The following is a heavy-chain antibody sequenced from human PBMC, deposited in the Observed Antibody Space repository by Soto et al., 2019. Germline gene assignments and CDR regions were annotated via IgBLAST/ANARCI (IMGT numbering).Heavy chain of an antibody. CDR1: GFTFSSDW. Sequence: EVQLVESGGGLVQPGGSLRLSSVASGFTFSSDWMHWVRQGPGRGLVWVSRMNSDGSIINYADSVKGRFTVSRDNAKNTLYLQMNSLRVEDTALYYCVRGWSDVWGQGTTVTVSS. V-gene: IGHV3-74*01. CDR3: VRGWSDV. CDR2: MNSDGSII. J-gene: IGHJ6*02. D-gene: IGHD2-15*01.